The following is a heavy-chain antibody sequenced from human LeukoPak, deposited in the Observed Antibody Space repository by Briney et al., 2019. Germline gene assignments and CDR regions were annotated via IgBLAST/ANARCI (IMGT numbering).Heavy chain of an antibody. J-gene: IGHJ3*02. CDR2: ISRSSTYM. CDR3: ARVVVTANPSDAFDI. CDR1: GFTFSSYG. V-gene: IGHV3-21*01. D-gene: IGHD2-21*02. Sequence: GGSLRLSCAASGFTFSSYGMSWVRQAPGKGLEWVSSISRSSTYMHYADSVKGRFTISRDNGENSLFLQMSSLRAEDTAVYYCARVVVTANPSDAFDIWGQGTMVTVSS.